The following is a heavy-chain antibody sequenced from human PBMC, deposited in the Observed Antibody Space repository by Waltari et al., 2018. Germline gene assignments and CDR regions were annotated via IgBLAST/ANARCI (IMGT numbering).Heavy chain of an antibody. D-gene: IGHD3-10*01. Sequence: QVQLQESGPGLVKPSQTLSLTCTVSGGSISSGDYYWSWIRQPPGKGLEWIGYIYYSGSTYYNPALKSRVTISVYTSKNQFSLKLSSGTTADTAVYYCASHYYYGSGSYYSAPPFDYWGQGTLVTVSS. CDR2: IYYSGST. J-gene: IGHJ4*02. CDR3: ASHYYYGSGSYYSAPPFDY. V-gene: IGHV4-30-4*08. CDR1: GGSISSGDYY.